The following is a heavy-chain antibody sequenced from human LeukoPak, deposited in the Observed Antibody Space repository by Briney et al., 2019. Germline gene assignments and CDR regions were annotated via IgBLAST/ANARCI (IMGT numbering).Heavy chain of an antibody. J-gene: IGHJ4*02. CDR2: IYYSGST. CDR1: GGSISSYY. Sequence: ETLSLTCTVSGGSISSYYWSWIRQPPGKGLEWIGYIYYSGSTDYNPSLKSRVTISVDTSKNQFSLKLSSVTAADTAVYYCARDRGDGYDYFWDYWGQGTLVTVSS. CDR3: ARDRGDGYDYFWDY. V-gene: IGHV4-59*01. D-gene: IGHD5-12*01.